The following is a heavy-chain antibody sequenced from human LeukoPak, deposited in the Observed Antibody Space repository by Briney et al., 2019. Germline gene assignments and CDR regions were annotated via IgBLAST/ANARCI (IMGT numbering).Heavy chain of an antibody. Sequence: AGGSLRLSCAASGFTFSNYWMHWLRQAPGKGLVWVSHIKTDGRTTTYADSVKGRFTISRDNAKNTLYLQMNSLRDEDTAVYYCARGRGSGSYHDSWGQGSLVTVSS. D-gene: IGHD3-10*01. CDR3: ARGRGSGSYHDS. CDR1: GFTFSNYW. J-gene: IGHJ5*01. V-gene: IGHV3-74*01. CDR2: IKTDGRTT.